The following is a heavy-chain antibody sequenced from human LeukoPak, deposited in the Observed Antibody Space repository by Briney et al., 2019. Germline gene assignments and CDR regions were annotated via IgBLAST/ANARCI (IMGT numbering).Heavy chain of an antibody. CDR3: ARGGGLDV. D-gene: IGHD3-16*01. CDR1: GFTFSSYW. V-gene: IGHV3-7*03. J-gene: IGHJ6*02. Sequence: GGSLRLSCAASGFTFSSYWMNWARQAPGKGLEWVASINHNGNVNYYGDVVMGRFTISRENAKNSMYLKMSNLRAEDRAVYFCARGGGLDVWGQGATVTVSS. CDR2: INHNGNVN.